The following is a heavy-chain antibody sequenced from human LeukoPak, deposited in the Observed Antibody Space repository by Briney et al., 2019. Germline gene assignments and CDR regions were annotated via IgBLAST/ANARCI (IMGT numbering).Heavy chain of an antibody. CDR3: ARGRLPADAFDV. D-gene: IGHD2-2*01. CDR1: GYTFTTFG. Sequence: ASVRVSCKASGYTFTTFGFTWVRQAPGQGLEWLGWISTYNSNINYAQTFQDRLTLTTDTSTNTAYMELSSLRFDDTAIYYCARGRLPADAFDVWGQGTLVTVSS. CDR2: ISTYNSNI. V-gene: IGHV1-18*01. J-gene: IGHJ3*01.